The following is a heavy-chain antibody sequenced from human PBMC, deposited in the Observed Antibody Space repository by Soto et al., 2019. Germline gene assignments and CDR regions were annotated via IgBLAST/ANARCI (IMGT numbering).Heavy chain of an antibody. J-gene: IGHJ6*02. CDR1: GYSFTSYW. CDR3: ARPCSSTSCRYGMDV. V-gene: IGHV5-10-1*01. CDR2: ICPSASYT. D-gene: IGHD2-2*01. Sequence: PGESLKISCKGSGYSFTSYWISCVWQMPGTGLALLWLICPSASYTNYSPSFQGHVTISADKSISTAYLQWSSLKASDTAMYYCARPCSSTSCRYGMDVWGQGTTVTVSS.